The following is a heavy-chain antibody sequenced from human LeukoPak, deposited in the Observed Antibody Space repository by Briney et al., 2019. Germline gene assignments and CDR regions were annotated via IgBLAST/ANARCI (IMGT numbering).Heavy chain of an antibody. CDR3: ARDISSGYYDAFDI. CDR2: IYSGGST. Sequence: PGGSLRLSCAASGFTVSSNYMSWVRQAPGKGLEWVSIIYSGGSTYYADSVKGRFIISRDNSKNTLYLQMNSLRAEDTAVYYCARDISSGYYDAFDIWGQGTMVTVSS. D-gene: IGHD3-22*01. J-gene: IGHJ3*02. V-gene: IGHV3-66*01. CDR1: GFTVSSNY.